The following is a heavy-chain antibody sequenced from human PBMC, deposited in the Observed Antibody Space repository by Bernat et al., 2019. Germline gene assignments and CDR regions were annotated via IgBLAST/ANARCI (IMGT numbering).Heavy chain of an antibody. D-gene: IGHD2-15*01. CDR1: GFTFSSYS. V-gene: IGHV3-21*05. Sequence: EVQLVESGGGLVKPGGSLRLSCAASGFTFSSYSMNWVRQAPGKGLEWVSYISSSSSYIYYADSVKGRFTISRDNAKNSLYLQMNSLRAEDTAVYYCASPSRRGSCSSGSPRGCAFDIWGQGTMVTVSS. CDR2: ISSSSSYI. CDR3: ASPSRRGSCSSGSPRGCAFDI. J-gene: IGHJ3*02.